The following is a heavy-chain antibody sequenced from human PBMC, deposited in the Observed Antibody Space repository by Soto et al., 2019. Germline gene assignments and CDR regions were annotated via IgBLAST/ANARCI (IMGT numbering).Heavy chain of an antibody. CDR3: AVYYYDSSGYYPTPGY. D-gene: IGHD3-22*01. V-gene: IGHV3-21*01. Sequence: KPGGSLRLSCAASGFTFSSYSMNWVRQAPGKGLEWVSSISSSSSYIYYADSVKGRFTISRDNAKNSLYLQMNSLRAEDTAVYYCAVYYYDSSGYYPTPGYWGQGTLVTVSS. J-gene: IGHJ4*02. CDR2: ISSSSSYI. CDR1: GFTFSSYS.